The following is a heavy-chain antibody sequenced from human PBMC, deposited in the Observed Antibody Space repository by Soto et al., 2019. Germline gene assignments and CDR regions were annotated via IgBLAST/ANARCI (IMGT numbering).Heavy chain of an antibody. CDR1: GGSITGGSISSTTYY. D-gene: IGHD3-22*01. V-gene: IGHV4-39*07. Sequence: SETLSLTCTVSGGSITGGSISSTTYYWGWMRQPPGKGLEWIASFFIGGNTYYNPSLKSRVTISVDTSKNQFSLKLSSVTAADTAVYYCASLKRQPYYYDSSGRNWFDPWGQGTLVTVSS. CDR2: FFIGGNT. CDR3: ASLKRQPYYYDSSGRNWFDP. J-gene: IGHJ5*02.